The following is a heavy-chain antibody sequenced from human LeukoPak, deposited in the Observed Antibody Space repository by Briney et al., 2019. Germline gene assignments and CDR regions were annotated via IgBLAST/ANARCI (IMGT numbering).Heavy chain of an antibody. D-gene: IGHD6-13*01. J-gene: IGHJ4*02. CDR1: GYTFSEFY. CDR3: ARDPLINSWFYFDY. V-gene: IGHV1-2*02. CDR2: IHPNSGGT. Sequence: ASVNVSSTASGYTFSEFYVHWVRQAPGHGLEWMGWIHPNSGGTNYAQRLQGRVTMTSDRSINTAYMVLGRLTSDDTAVYYCARDPLINSWFYFDYWGQGTLVTVSS.